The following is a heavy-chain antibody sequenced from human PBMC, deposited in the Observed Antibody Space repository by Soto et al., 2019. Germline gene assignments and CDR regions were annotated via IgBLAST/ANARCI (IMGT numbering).Heavy chain of an antibody. Sequence: ASVKVSCKASGYTFSSYGISWVRQAPGQGLEWMGWISTHNGYTNYAQKFQVRVTMTTDTSTSTAYMELRSLRSDDTAVYYCVRSTTIVVAPRLGPWGQGTLVTVSS. CDR3: VRSTTIVVAPRLGP. CDR2: ISTHNGYT. J-gene: IGHJ5*02. V-gene: IGHV1-18*01. D-gene: IGHD3-22*01. CDR1: GYTFSSYG.